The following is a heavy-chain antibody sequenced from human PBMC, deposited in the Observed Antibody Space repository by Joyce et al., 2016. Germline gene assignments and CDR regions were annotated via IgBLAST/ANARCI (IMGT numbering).Heavy chain of an antibody. Sequence: QIHLVESGGGVVQPGRSLRLSCAASGFTFSDYGMHWVRQAPGKVMEWVAFISYYISTKYYADSMKGRFTISRDNSKNTVFLQLSSLRAEDTAVYYCAKDIYYYDDGDIVPDYAMDVWGQGTTVTVS. D-gene: IGHD3-22*01. J-gene: IGHJ6*02. CDR1: GFTFSDYG. CDR2: ISYYISTK. V-gene: IGHV3-30*18. CDR3: AKDIYYYDDGDIVPDYAMDV.